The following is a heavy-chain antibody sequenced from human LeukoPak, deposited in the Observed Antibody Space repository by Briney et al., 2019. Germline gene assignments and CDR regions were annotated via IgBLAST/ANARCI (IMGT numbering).Heavy chain of an antibody. Sequence: GGSLRLSCAASGFTFSDYSMNWVRQAPGKGLEWVSSISSSSTYIYYADYADSVKGRFTISRDNAKNSLYLQMNSLSAEDTAVYYCATQQGGNPAYWGQGTLVTVSS. D-gene: IGHD1-14*01. CDR2: ISSSSTYI. V-gene: IGHV3-21*01. J-gene: IGHJ4*02. CDR3: ATQQGGNPAY. CDR1: GFTFSDYS.